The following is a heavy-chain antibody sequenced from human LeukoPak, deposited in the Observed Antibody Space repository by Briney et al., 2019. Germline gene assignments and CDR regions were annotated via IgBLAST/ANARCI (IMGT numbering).Heavy chain of an antibody. Sequence: PGGSLRLSCAASGFTFDDSAMHWVRQAPGKGLEWVSGISWNSGSIGYADSVKGRFTISRDNAKNSLYLQMNSLRAEDTALYYCAKEWGAYYDSSGYGVDYWGQGTLVTVSS. D-gene: IGHD3-22*01. V-gene: IGHV3-9*01. J-gene: IGHJ4*02. CDR2: ISWNSGSI. CDR1: GFTFDDSA. CDR3: AKEWGAYYDSSGYGVDY.